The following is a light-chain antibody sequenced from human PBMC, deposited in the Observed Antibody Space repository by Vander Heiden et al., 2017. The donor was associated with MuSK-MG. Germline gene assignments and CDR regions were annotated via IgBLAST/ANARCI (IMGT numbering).Light chain of an antibody. V-gene: IGLV2-23*01. CDR2: EGS. CDR3: CSYAGSFYV. J-gene: IGLJ1*01. CDR1: SSDVGSYNL. Sequence: QSALTQPAPVSGSPGESITISCTGTSSDVGSYNLVSWYQHHPGKAPKLMIYEGSKRPSGVSNRFSGSKSGNTASLTISGLQAEDEADYSCCSYAGSFYVFGIGTKVTVL.